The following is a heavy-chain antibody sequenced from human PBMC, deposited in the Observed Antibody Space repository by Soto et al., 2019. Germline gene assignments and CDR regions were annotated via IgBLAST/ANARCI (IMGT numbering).Heavy chain of an antibody. J-gene: IGHJ5*02. D-gene: IGHD2-2*01. CDR2: IIPIFGTA. CDR3: AREELGYCISSSCANWFDP. V-gene: IGHV1-69*05. Sequence: QVQLVQSGAEVKKPGSSVKVSCKASGGTFSSYAISWVRQAPGQGLEWMGGIIPIFGTANYAQQFQGRVTITTDEXXSXPXRELSSLRSEDTAVYYCAREELGYCISSSCANWFDPWGQGTLVTVCS. CDR1: GGTFSSYA.